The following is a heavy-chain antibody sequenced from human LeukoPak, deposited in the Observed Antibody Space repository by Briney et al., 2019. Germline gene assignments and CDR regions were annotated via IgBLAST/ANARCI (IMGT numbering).Heavy chain of an antibody. CDR1: ARSISSSSYY. V-gene: IGHV4-39*01. D-gene: IGHD6-13*01. Sequence: SQTLSLTCTVSARSISSSSYYWGGLRQPPGKGLEWIGSIYYSRSIYYNPSLKSRVTISVDTSRTQFSLKLISVTAADTAVYYCARHVGYSSSWCGITREYYFDYWGPGTLLTVSS. CDR3: ARHVGYSSSWCGITREYYFDY. J-gene: IGHJ4*02. CDR2: IYYSRSI.